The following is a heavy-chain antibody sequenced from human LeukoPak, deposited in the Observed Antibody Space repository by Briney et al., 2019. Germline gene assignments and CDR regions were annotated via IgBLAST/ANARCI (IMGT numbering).Heavy chain of an antibody. CDR1: GYTFTGYY. D-gene: IGHD2-2*01. CDR2: INPNSGGT. V-gene: IGHV1-2*02. Sequence: ASVKVSCKASGYTFTGYYMHWVRQAPGQGLEWMGWINPNSGGTNYAQKFQGRVTMTRDTSISTAYMELSRLRSDDTAVYYCATEPSTFVVVPAAQYGLWGQGTLVTVSS. CDR3: ATEPSTFVVVPAAQYGL. J-gene: IGHJ4*02.